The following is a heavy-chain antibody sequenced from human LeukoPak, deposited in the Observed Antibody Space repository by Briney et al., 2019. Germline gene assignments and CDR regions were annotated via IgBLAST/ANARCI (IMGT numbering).Heavy chain of an antibody. CDR2: IYYSGST. D-gene: IGHD3-22*01. V-gene: IGHV4-31*03. CDR1: GGSISSGGYY. Sequence: SETLSLACTVSGGSISSGGYYWSWIRQHPGKGLEWIGYIYYSGSTYYNPSLKSRVTISVDTSKNQFSLKLSSVTAADTAVYYCARDKDSSGYWDHWFDPWGQGTLVTVSS. CDR3: ARDKDSSGYWDHWFDP. J-gene: IGHJ5*02.